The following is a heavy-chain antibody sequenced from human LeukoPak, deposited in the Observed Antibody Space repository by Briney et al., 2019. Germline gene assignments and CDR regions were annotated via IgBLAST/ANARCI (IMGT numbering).Heavy chain of an antibody. CDR1: GFIFSNYW. CDR3: VRTSRSISSDY. V-gene: IGHV3-7*01. D-gene: IGHD3-3*02. J-gene: IGHJ4*02. Sequence: GGSLRLSCESSGFIFSNYWMSWVRQAPGKGQEWVANIKQDGSVKNYVDSMEGRFIISRDNAKNLLYLQMNSLGAEDTAVYYCVRTSRSISSDYWGQGTQVTVSS. CDR2: IKQDGSVK.